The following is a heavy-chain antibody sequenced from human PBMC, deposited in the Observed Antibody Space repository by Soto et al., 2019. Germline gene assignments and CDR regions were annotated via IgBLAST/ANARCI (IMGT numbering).Heavy chain of an antibody. V-gene: IGHV4-30-2*01. CDR3: ARAQFYSGSGNYHNLMFDP. D-gene: IGHD3-10*01. J-gene: IGHJ5*02. CDR1: GGSIVGAGYS. Sequence: PSETLSLTCAVSGGSIVGAGYSLICIRQPPWVGLDWIGYIYESGTILYNPSLKTRLTISLNWSDKQFSLTLNSVTAADTAVYYCARAQFYSGSGNYHNLMFDPWGQGTQVTVSS. CDR2: IYESGTI.